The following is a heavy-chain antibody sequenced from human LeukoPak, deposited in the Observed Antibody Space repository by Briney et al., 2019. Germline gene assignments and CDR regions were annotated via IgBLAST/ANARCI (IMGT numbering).Heavy chain of an antibody. D-gene: IGHD2-2*01. CDR2: ISWNSGSM. CDR3: AKESGYCSTTICYPFDY. Sequence: GRSLRLSCSASGFTFDDYGMHWVRQAPGKGLEWVSGISWNSGSMGYADSVKGRFTISRDNAKNSLYLQMNSLRAEDAALYYCAKESGYCSTTICYPFDYWGQGTLVIVSS. J-gene: IGHJ4*02. V-gene: IGHV3-9*01. CDR1: GFTFDDYG.